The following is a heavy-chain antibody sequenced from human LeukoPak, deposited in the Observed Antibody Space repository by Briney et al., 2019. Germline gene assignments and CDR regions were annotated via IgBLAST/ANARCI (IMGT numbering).Heavy chain of an antibody. Sequence: GGSLRLSCAASGFTFDDYAMHWVRQAPGKGLEWVSGISWNSGSIGYADSVKGRFTISRDNAKNSLYLQMNSLRAEDTAVYYCSTDLRYLFDYWGQGTLVTVSS. CDR1: GFTFDDYA. CDR2: ISWNSGSI. V-gene: IGHV3-9*01. CDR3: STDLRYLFDY. D-gene: IGHD1-26*01. J-gene: IGHJ4*02.